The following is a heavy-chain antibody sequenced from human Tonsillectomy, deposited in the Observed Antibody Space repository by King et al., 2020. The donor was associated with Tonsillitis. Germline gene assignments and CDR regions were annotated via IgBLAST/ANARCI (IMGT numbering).Heavy chain of an antibody. V-gene: IGHV5-10-1*03. CDR3: ARLRTVNPYGVDV. CDR1: GYSFTSYW. J-gene: IGHJ6*02. CDR2: IDPSDSYS. D-gene: IGHD4-17*01. Sequence: VQLVQSGAEVKKPGESLRISCKDSGYSFTSYWISWVRPLPGKGLEWMGTIDPSDSYSDYSPSFQGHVTISADKSISTAYLQWSSLKASDTAMYYCARLRTVNPYGVDVWGQGTTVTVSS.